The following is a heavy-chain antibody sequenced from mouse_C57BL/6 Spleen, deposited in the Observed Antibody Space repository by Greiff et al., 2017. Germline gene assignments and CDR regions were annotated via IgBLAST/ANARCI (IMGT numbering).Heavy chain of an antibody. CDR2: ISDGGSYT. V-gene: IGHV5-4*01. D-gene: IGHD1-1*01. J-gene: IGHJ2*01. Sequence: EVQRVESGGGLVKPGGSLKLSCAASGFTFSSYAMSWVRQTPEKRLEWVATISDGGSYTYYPDNVKGRFTISRDNAKNNLYLQMSHLKSEDTAMYYCAREGSYYGRGNYFDYWGQGTTLTVSS. CDR3: AREGSYYGRGNYFDY. CDR1: GFTFSSYA.